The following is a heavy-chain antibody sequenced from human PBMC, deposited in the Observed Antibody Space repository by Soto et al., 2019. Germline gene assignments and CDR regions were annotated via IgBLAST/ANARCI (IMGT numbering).Heavy chain of an antibody. J-gene: IGHJ4*02. CDR2: ISVSGGIT. CDR1: GFTFSNYA. CDR3: AKDQGSSWYEIDY. Sequence: GGSLRLSCAASGFTFSNYAVTWVRQAPGKGLEWVSTISVSGGITYYADSVKGRFTISRDNSKNTLYLQMNSLRAEDTAVYYCAKDQGSSWYEIDYWSQGTLVTVSS. D-gene: IGHD6-13*01. V-gene: IGHV3-23*01.